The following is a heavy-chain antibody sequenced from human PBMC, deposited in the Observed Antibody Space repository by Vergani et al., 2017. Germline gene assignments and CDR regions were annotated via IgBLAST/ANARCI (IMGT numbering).Heavy chain of an antibody. CDR1: GFTFSSYA. CDR3: ARDGGLLGTGDAFDI. J-gene: IGHJ3*02. V-gene: IGHV3-23*01. Sequence: EVQLLESGGGLVQPGGSLRLSCAASGFTFSSYAMSWVRQAPGKGLEWVSAISGSGGSTYYADSVKGRFTISRDTSKNTLYLQMNSLRAEDTAVYYCARDGGLLGTGDAFDIWGQGTMVTVSS. D-gene: IGHD1-14*01. CDR2: ISGSGGST.